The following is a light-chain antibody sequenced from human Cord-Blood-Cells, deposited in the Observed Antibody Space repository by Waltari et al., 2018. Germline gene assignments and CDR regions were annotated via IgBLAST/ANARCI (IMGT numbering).Light chain of an antibody. CDR2: DAS. Sequence: LTQSPATLSLSPGERATLSCRASQSVSSYLAWYQQKPGQAPRLLIYDASNRATGIPARFSGSGSGTDFTLTISSLEPEDLAVYYCQQRSNWITFGQGTRLEIK. J-gene: IGKJ5*01. CDR3: QQRSNWIT. V-gene: IGKV3-11*01. CDR1: QSVSSY.